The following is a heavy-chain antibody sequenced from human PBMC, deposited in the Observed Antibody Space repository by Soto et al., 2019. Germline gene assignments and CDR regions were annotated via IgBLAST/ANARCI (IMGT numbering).Heavy chain of an antibody. CDR3: ARALRFFEWFGSNEDYFDY. CDR2: ISAYNGNT. J-gene: IGHJ4*02. CDR1: GYTFTSYG. D-gene: IGHD3-3*01. Sequence: QVQLVQSGAEVKKPGASVKVSCKASGYTFTSYGISWVRQAPGQGLEWMGWISAYNGNTNYAQKLQGRVTMTTDTSTSTAYMELRSLRSDDTAVYYCARALRFFEWFGSNEDYFDYWGQGTLVTVSS. V-gene: IGHV1-18*04.